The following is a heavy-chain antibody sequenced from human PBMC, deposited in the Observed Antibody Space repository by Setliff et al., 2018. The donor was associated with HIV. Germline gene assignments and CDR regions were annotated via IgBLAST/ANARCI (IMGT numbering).Heavy chain of an antibody. Sequence: GGSLRLSCAASGFTSGFAFSHYWMHWVRQVPGKGLVWVSRITNDVSATTYADFVKGRFTISRDNAKNSLYLQMNSLRAEDTAVYYCAREILSSSAIDYWGQGTLVTVS. V-gene: IGHV3-74*01. D-gene: IGHD6-6*01. CDR2: ITNDVSAT. J-gene: IGHJ4*02. CDR3: AREILSSSAIDY. CDR1: GFAFSHYW.